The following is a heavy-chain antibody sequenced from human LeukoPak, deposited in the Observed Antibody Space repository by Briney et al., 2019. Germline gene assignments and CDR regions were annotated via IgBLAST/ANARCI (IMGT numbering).Heavy chain of an antibody. CDR2: INADTGNT. J-gene: IGHJ4*02. D-gene: IGHD3-22*01. CDR3: ARESYYYDSSGRTLDY. CDR1: GYTFTNYA. V-gene: IGHV1-3*03. Sequence: ASAKVSCKASGYTFTNYAIHWVRQAPGQRLECMGWINADTGNTKYSQEFQGRVTITRDTSASTAYMELGSLRSEDMAVYYCARESYYYDSSGRTLDYWGQGTLVTVSS.